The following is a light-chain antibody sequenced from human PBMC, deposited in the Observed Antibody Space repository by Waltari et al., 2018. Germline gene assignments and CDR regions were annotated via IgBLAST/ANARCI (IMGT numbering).Light chain of an antibody. Sequence: EIVLTQSPATLSLSPGERATLSCGASQSVSSSYLAWYQQKPGLAPRLLLYDASSRATGIPDRFSGSGSGTDFTLTISRLEPEDFAVYYCQQYGSSPRMTFGQGTKVEIK. CDR1: QSVSSSY. CDR2: DAS. CDR3: QQYGSSPRMT. J-gene: IGKJ1*01. V-gene: IGKV3D-20*01.